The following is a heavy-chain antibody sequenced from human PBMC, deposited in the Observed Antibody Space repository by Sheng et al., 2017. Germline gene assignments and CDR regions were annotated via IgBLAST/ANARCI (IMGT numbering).Heavy chain of an antibody. CDR2: IIPIFGTA. J-gene: IGHJ6*02. D-gene: IGHD5-12*01. V-gene: IGHV1-69*01. CDR3: ARDETIVATNDYYYYGMDV. CDR1: GGTFSSYA. Sequence: QVQLVQSGAEVKKPGSSVKVSCKASGGTFSSYAISWVRQAPGQGLEWMGGIIPIFGTANYAQKFQGRVTITADESTSTAYMELSSLRSEDTAVYYCARDETIVATNDYYYYGMDVWGQGTTVTVSS.